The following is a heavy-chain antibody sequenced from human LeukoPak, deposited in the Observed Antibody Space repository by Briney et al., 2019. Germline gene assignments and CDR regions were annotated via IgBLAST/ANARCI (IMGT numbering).Heavy chain of an antibody. Sequence: PSETLSLTCTVSGGSISSYYWSWIRQPPGKGLEWIGYIYYSGSTNYNPFLKSRVTISVDTSKNQFSLKLSSVTAADTAVYYCARGGWFGESDYYYYYMDVWGKGTTVTISS. CDR3: ARGGWFGESDYYYYYMDV. CDR1: GGSISSYY. CDR2: IYYSGST. J-gene: IGHJ6*03. V-gene: IGHV4-59*01. D-gene: IGHD3-10*01.